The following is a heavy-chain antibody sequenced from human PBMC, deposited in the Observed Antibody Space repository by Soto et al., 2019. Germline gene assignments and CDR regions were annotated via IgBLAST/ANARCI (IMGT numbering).Heavy chain of an antibody. Sequence: EVQLVESGGALVQPGRSLRLSCAASGLTFDDYAMHWVRQVPGKGLEWVSGINWNSGSIGYADSVKGRFAISRDNAKNSLHLQMNSLRAEDTAFYYCVKDESINWYSGHFRHWGQGTLVTVSS. D-gene: IGHD6-13*01. V-gene: IGHV3-9*01. CDR1: GLTFDDYA. CDR2: INWNSGSI. J-gene: IGHJ1*01. CDR3: VKDESINWYSGHFRH.